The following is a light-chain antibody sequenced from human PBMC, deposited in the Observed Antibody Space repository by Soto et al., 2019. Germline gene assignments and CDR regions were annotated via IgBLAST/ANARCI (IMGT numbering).Light chain of an antibody. Sequence: QSVLTQPASVSGSPGQTITISCTGTGSDVGGHGHVSWYQQHPGKAPKVIIYDVSNRPSGVSNRFSGSKSGNTASLTISGLQTEDEADYHCSSYTSGNSLVFGGGTKLTVL. CDR3: SSYTSGNSLV. V-gene: IGLV2-14*03. J-gene: IGLJ2*01. CDR1: GSDVGGHGH. CDR2: DVS.